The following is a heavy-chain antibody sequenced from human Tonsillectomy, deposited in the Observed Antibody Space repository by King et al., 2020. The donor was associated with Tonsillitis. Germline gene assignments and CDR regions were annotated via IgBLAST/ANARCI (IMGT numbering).Heavy chain of an antibody. CDR3: ARDITVGGFDS. CDR1: GGSISGYY. Sequence: LQLQESGPGQVKATETLSLTCTVSGGSISGYYWSWIRQPAGKGLEWIGRIYTDGSTKNNPSLKSRVSMSVDTSKNQFSLQLNSVTAADAAIYYCARDITVGGFDSWGQGTLVTVSS. J-gene: IGHJ4*02. V-gene: IGHV4-4*07. D-gene: IGHD6-19*01. CDR2: IYTDGST.